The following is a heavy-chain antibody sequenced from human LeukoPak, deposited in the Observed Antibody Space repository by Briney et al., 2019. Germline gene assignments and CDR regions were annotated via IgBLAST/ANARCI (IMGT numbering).Heavy chain of an antibody. Sequence: SETLSLTCSVSGGSINSYYWGWVRQPAGKGLEWIGRIYTTGTTNYSPSLKSRLTLSLDTSKNQFSLRLTSVTAADTAVYYCASHGSSGHDPLTWGQGTLVTVSS. J-gene: IGHJ4*02. D-gene: IGHD5-12*01. CDR3: ASHGSSGHDPLT. V-gene: IGHV4-4*07. CDR2: IYTTGTT. CDR1: GGSINSYY.